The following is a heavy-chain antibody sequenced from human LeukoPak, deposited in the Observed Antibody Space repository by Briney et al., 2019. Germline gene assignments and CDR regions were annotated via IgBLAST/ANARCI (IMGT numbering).Heavy chain of an antibody. CDR3: ARGVSVLRFLEWSDPGYYFDY. CDR2: IYSGGGT. D-gene: IGHD3-3*01. J-gene: IGHJ4*02. CDR1: GFTVSSNY. V-gene: IGHV3-66*01. Sequence: GGSLRLSCAASGFTVSSNYMSWVRQAPGKGLEWVSVIYSGGGTYYADSVKGRFTISRGNSKNTLYLQMNSLRAEDTAVYYCARGVSVLRFLEWSDPGYYFDYWGQGTLVTVSS.